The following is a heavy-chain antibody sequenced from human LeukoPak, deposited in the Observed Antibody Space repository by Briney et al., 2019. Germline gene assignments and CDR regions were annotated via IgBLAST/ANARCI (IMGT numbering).Heavy chain of an antibody. CDR1: GGSISSYH. CDR2: IYYSGST. J-gene: IGHJ4*02. Sequence: PSETLSLTCTVSGGSISSYHWSWIRQPPGKGLEWIGYIYYSGSTNYNPSLKSRVTISVDTSKNQFSLKLSSVTAADTAVYYCAGLDFSIYLNDYWGQGTLVTVSS. CDR3: AGLDFSIYLNDY. D-gene: IGHD4-11*01. V-gene: IGHV4-59*01.